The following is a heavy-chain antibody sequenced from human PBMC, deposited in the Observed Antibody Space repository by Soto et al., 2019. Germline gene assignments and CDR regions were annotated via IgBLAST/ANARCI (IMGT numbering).Heavy chain of an antibody. V-gene: IGHV1-69*01. J-gene: IGHJ4*02. CDR1: GGTFSSYS. CDR2: IIPIFGPA. CDR3: ARDGGRHSGGIDY. Sequence: QVQLVQSGAEVKKPGSSVKVSCKASGGTFSSYSINWVRQAPGQGLEWMGEIIPIFGPANYAQKFQGRVTITADESTSTAYMELSSLRSEATDVYYCARDGGRHSGGIDYWGQGTLVTVSS. D-gene: IGHD1-26*01.